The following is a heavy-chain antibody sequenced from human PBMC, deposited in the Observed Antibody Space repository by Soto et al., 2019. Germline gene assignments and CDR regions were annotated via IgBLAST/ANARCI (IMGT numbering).Heavy chain of an antibody. CDR2: ISSNGGST. CDR1: GFTFSSYA. J-gene: IGHJ4*02. D-gene: IGHD6-13*01. V-gene: IGHV3-64D*08. CDR3: VKGIAAAGPGSDY. Sequence: GGSLRLSCSASGFTFSSYAMHWVRQAPGKGLEYVSAISSNGGSTYYADSVKGRFTISRDNSKNTLYPQMSSLRAEDTAVYYCVKGIAAAGPGSDYWGQGTLVTVSS.